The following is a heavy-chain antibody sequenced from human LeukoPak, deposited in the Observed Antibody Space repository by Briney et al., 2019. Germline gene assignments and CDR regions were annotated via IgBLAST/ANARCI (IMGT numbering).Heavy chain of an antibody. D-gene: IGHD4-11*01. Sequence: PSETLSLTCTVSGGSISSYYWSWIRQPPGKGLEWIGYIYYSGSTNYNPSLKSRVTISVDTSKNQFSLKLSSVTAADTAVYYCAREAEAKYSNYVDYWGQGTLVNVSS. J-gene: IGHJ4*02. V-gene: IGHV4-59*01. CDR2: IYYSGST. CDR3: AREAEAKYSNYVDY. CDR1: GGSISSYY.